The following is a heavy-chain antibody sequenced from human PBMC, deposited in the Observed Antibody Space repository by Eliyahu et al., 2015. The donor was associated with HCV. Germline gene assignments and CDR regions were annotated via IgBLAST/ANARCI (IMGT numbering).Heavy chain of an antibody. V-gene: IGHV1-2*02. Sequence: QVQLVQSGAEXKKPGASVXVSCXASGYXFXGYYMHWVRQAPGQGLEWMGWINPNSGGTNYAQKFQGRVTMTRDTSISTAYMELSRLRSDDTAVYYCARDYYYDSSGRFDYWGQGTLVTVSS. CDR2: INPNSGGT. CDR1: GYXFXGYY. CDR3: ARDYYYDSSGRFDY. J-gene: IGHJ4*02. D-gene: IGHD3-22*01.